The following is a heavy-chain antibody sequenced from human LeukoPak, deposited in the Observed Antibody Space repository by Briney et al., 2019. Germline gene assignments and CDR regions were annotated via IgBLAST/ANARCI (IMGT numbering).Heavy chain of an antibody. Sequence: PGGSLRLSCAASGFTVSSNYMSWVRQAPGKGLEWVSVIYSGGSTYYADSVKGRFTISRDNSKNTLYLQMNSLRAEDTAVYYCATTQHSGYDSSGWYYFDYWGQGTLVTVSS. J-gene: IGHJ4*02. V-gene: IGHV3-66*01. CDR1: GFTVSSNY. D-gene: IGHD6-19*01. CDR3: ATTQHSGYDSSGWYYFDY. CDR2: IYSGGST.